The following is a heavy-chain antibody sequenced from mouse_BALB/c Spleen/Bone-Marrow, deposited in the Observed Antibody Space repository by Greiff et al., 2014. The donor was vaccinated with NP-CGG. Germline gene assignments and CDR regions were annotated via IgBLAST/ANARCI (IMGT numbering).Heavy chain of an antibody. V-gene: IGHV1S81*02. J-gene: IGHJ1*01. D-gene: IGHD2-3*01. CDR3: TRSDGYYVPHWYFDV. Sequence: QVQLQQSGAELVKPGASVKLSCKASGYTFTSYYMYWVKQRPGQGLEWIGEINPSNGGTNFNEKFKSKATLTVDESSSTAYMQLSSLTSEDSAVYYCTRSDGYYVPHWYFDVWGAGTPVTVSS. CDR1: GYTFTSYY. CDR2: INPSNGGT.